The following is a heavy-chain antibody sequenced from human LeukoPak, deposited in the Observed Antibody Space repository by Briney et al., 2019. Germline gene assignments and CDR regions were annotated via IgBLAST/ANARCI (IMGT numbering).Heavy chain of an antibody. CDR1: GFTFSSYG. D-gene: IGHD2-21*01. J-gene: IGHJ4*02. CDR2: IRYDGSNK. Sequence: GGSPRLSCAASGFTFSSYGMHWVRQAPGKGLEWVAFIRYDGSNKYYADSVKGRFTISRDNSKNTLYLQMNSLRAEDTAVYYCAKDSSSGCGGDCYGVLDYWGQGTLVTVSS. CDR3: AKDSSSGCGGDCYGVLDY. V-gene: IGHV3-30*02.